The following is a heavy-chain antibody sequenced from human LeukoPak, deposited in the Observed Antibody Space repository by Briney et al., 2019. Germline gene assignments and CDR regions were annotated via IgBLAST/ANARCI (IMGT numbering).Heavy chain of an antibody. Sequence: GGSLRLSCAASGFTFSSYGMHWVRQAPGKGLEWVAFIRYDGSNKYYADSVKGRFTISRDNSKNTLYLQMNSLRPGDSAMYYCAKGSAQYCGGDCYSGAASYFFDYWGQGTLVTVSS. J-gene: IGHJ4*02. CDR3: AKGSAQYCGGDCYSGAASYFFDY. CDR2: IRYDGSNK. CDR1: GFTFSSYG. V-gene: IGHV3-30*02. D-gene: IGHD2-21*02.